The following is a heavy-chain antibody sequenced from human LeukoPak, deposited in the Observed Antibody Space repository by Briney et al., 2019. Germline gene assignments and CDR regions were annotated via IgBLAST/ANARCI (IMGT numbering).Heavy chain of an antibody. CDR2: INSDGSST. V-gene: IGHV3-74*01. J-gene: IGHJ4*02. CDR3: ARELGVGALDY. Sequence: GGSLRLSCAASGFTFSSYWMHWVRQAPGEGLVWVSRINSDGSSTSYADSVKGRFTISRDNAKNSLYLQMNSLRAEDTAVYYCARELGVGALDYWGQGTLVTVSS. D-gene: IGHD1-26*01. CDR1: GFTFSSYW.